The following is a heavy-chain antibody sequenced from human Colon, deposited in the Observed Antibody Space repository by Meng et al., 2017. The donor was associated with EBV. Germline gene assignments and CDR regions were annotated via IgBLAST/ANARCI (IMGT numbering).Heavy chain of an antibody. D-gene: IGHD3-10*01. Sequence: QVQLPPSRDGLLKPSQNLSLTCAVSGGSCSGYYWTWIRQPPGKGLEWIGEINHSGSTNSNPSLKSRVTISVDTSKNQFSLKLSSVTAADTAVYYCARGLAWFRELLSINWFDPWGQGTLVTVSS. CDR2: INHSGST. J-gene: IGHJ5*02. V-gene: IGHV4-34*02. CDR3: ARGLAWFRELLSINWFDP. CDR1: GGSCSGYY.